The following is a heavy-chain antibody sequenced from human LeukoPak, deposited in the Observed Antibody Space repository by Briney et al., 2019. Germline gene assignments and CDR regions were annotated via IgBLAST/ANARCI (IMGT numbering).Heavy chain of an antibody. V-gene: IGHV3-23*01. Sequence: GGSLRLSCAASGFIFNNYGLVWVRQAPGKGLEWVSAISNDGGGTTYADFVKGRFSVSRDNSKNTLFLQMNSLRAEDTALYYSAKGSSVYFFDLWGQGTLVTVSS. CDR3: AKGSSVYFFDL. J-gene: IGHJ4*02. CDR2: ISNDGGGT. D-gene: IGHD3-22*01. CDR1: GFIFNNYG.